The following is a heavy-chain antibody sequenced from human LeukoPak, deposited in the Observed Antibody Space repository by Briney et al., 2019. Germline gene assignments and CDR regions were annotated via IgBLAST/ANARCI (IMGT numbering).Heavy chain of an antibody. CDR1: GGSISSSSYY. CDR3: ARGVSYMVYAIQDY. V-gene: IGHV4-39*07. D-gene: IGHD2-8*01. J-gene: IGHJ4*02. Sequence: SETLSLTCTVSGGSISSSSYYWGWIRQPPGKGLEWIGSIYYSGSTYYNPSLKSRDTISVDTSKNQFSLKLSSVTAADTAVYYCARGVSYMVYAIQDYWGQGTLVTVSS. CDR2: IYYSGST.